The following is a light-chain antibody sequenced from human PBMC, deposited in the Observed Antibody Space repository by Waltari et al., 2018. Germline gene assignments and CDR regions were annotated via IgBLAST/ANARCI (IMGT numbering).Light chain of an antibody. V-gene: IGKV1-17*01. Sequence: DIQMTQSPSSLSASVGDTVTITCRASQGIGNYLNWFQQKPGKAPKLLIYAATTLQSGVPSRFSGSGSGPEFTLTINSLQPEDFATYYCLQHNSYPLTFGGGTKVEIK. CDR2: AAT. CDR3: LQHNSYPLT. J-gene: IGKJ4*01. CDR1: QGIGNY.